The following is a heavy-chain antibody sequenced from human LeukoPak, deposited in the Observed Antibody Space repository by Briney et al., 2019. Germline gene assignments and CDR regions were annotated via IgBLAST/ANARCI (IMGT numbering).Heavy chain of an antibody. CDR2: IYYSGST. CDR1: GGSISSYY. D-gene: IGHD3-3*01. J-gene: IGHJ5*02. CDR3: ARSPTYYDFWSGYYKSDNWFDP. Sequence: SETLSLTCTVSGGSISSYYWSWIRQPPGKGLEWIGYIYYSGSTNYNPSLKSRVTISEDTSKNQFSLKLSSVTAADTAVYYCARSPTYYDFWSGYYKSDNWFDPWGQGTLVTVSS. V-gene: IGHV4-59*08.